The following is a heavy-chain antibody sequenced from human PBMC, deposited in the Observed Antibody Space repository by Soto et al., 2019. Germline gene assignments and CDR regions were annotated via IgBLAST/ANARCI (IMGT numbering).Heavy chain of an antibody. Sequence: SVKVSCKASGGTFSSYTISWVRQAPGQGLEWMGRIIPILGIANYAQKFQGRVTITADKSTSTAYMELSSLRSEDTAVYYCARDPTKYYDIVTGYYRGCFDPWG. D-gene: IGHD3-9*01. CDR1: GGTFSSYT. CDR2: IIPILGIA. J-gene: IGHJ5*02. V-gene: IGHV1-69*04. CDR3: ARDPTKYYDIVTGYYRGCFDP.